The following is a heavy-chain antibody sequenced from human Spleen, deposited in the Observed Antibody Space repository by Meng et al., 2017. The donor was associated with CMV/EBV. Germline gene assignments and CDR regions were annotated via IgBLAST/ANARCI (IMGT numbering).Heavy chain of an antibody. Sequence: SETLSLTCTVSVDSFSSDYYWAWIRQPPGKGLEWIGYIYYSGSTNYNPSLKSRVTISVDTFKNQFSLKLSSVTAADTAVYYCARELLAAAGTSQYYFDYWGQGTLVTVSS. CDR1: VDSFSSDYY. D-gene: IGHD6-13*01. CDR3: ARELLAAAGTSQYYFDY. CDR2: IYYSGST. J-gene: IGHJ4*02. V-gene: IGHV4-61*01.